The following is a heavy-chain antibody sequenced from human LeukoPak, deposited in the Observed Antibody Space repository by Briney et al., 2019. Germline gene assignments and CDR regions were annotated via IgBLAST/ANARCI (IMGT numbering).Heavy chain of an antibody. J-gene: IGHJ4*02. CDR3: ARERSGDYVWGSYRPFDY. CDR1: GFTFSSYS. Sequence: GGSLRLSCAASGFTFSSYSMNWVRQAPGKGLEWVSSISSSSSYIYYANSVKGRFTISRDNAKNSLYLQMNSLRAEDTAVYCCARERSGDYVWGSYRPFDYWGQGTLVTVSS. CDR2: ISSSSSYI. V-gene: IGHV3-21*01. D-gene: IGHD3-16*02.